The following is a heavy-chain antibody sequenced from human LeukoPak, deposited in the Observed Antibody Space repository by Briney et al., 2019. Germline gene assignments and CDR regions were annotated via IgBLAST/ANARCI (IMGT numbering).Heavy chain of an antibody. J-gene: IGHJ4*02. CDR2: ISSSSYI. Sequence: GGSLRLSCAASGFTFSSYSMNWVRQAPGKGLEWVSSISSSSYIYYADSVKGRFTISRDNAKNSLYLQMNSLRAEDTAVYYCARDEYSGSSLFDYWGQGTLVTVSS. D-gene: IGHD1-26*01. CDR3: ARDEYSGSSLFDY. CDR1: GFTFSSYS. V-gene: IGHV3-21*01.